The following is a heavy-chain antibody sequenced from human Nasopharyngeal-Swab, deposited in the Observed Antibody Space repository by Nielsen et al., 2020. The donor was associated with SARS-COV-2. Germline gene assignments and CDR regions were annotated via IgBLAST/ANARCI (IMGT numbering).Heavy chain of an antibody. V-gene: IGHV4-38-2*02. J-gene: IGHJ4*02. CDR2: IYHSGST. CDR1: GYSISRGYS. D-gene: IGHD1-26*01. CDR3: ARLPYSDNYHLDY. Sequence: GSLRLSCTVSGYSISRGYSWGSTLQPPGTGLECIGRIYHSGSTYYNPSLTSRVTISVDTSKNQFSLNLNSVTAADTAVYYCARLPYSDNYHLDYWGQGTLVTVSS.